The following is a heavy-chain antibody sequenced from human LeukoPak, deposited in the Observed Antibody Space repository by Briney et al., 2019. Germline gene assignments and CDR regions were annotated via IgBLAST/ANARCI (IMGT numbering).Heavy chain of an antibody. CDR3: ARVSPLIAVAGDFDY. CDR2: INPNSGGT. CDR1: GYTSTGYY. J-gene: IGHJ4*02. D-gene: IGHD6-19*01. Sequence: ASVKVSCKASGYTSTGYYMDWVRQAPGQGLEWMGWINPNSGGTNYAQKFQGRVTMTRDTSISTAYMELSRLRSDDTAVYYCARVSPLIAVAGDFDYWGQGTLVTVSS. V-gene: IGHV1-2*02.